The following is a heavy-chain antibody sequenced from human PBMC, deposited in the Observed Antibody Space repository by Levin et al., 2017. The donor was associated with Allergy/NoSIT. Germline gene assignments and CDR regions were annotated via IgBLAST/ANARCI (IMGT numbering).Heavy chain of an antibody. Sequence: ASVKVSCKASGYTFTSYYMHWVRQAPGQGLEWMGIINPSGGSTSYAQKFQGRVTMTRDTSTSTVYMELSSLRSEDTAVYYCAREGESSSWPPDFHYDYYMDVWGKGTTVTVSS. D-gene: IGHD6-13*01. J-gene: IGHJ6*03. V-gene: IGHV1-46*03. CDR2: INPSGGST. CDR3: AREGESSSWPPDFHYDYYMDV. CDR1: GYTFTSYY.